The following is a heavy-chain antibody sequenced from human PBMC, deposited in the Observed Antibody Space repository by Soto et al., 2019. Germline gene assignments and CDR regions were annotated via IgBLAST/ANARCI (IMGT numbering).Heavy chain of an antibody. D-gene: IGHD6-13*01. Sequence: EVQLVESGGGLVQPGGSLKLSCAASGFTFSGSAMHWVRQASGKGLEWVGRIRSKANSYATAYAASVKGRFTISRDDSKNTAYLQMNSLKTEDTAVYYCTRPLAAAGPWWYDGMDVWGQVTTVTVAS. CDR3: TRPLAAAGPWWYDGMDV. J-gene: IGHJ6*02. V-gene: IGHV3-73*02. CDR2: IRSKANSYAT. CDR1: GFTFSGSA.